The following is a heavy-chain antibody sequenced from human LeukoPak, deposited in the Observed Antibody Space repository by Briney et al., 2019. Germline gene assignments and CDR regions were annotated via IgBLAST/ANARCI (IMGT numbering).Heavy chain of an antibody. CDR2: IIPIFGAA. V-gene: IGHV1-69*05. Sequence: ASVKVSCKASGGTFTSYAISWVRQAPGQGLEWMGGIIPIFGAANYAQKFQGRVTITTDESTSTAYMELSSLRSEDTAVYYCARDNGYCSGGSCYWFDYWGQGTLVTVSS. CDR1: GGTFTSYA. J-gene: IGHJ4*02. D-gene: IGHD2-15*01. CDR3: ARDNGYCSGGSCYWFDY.